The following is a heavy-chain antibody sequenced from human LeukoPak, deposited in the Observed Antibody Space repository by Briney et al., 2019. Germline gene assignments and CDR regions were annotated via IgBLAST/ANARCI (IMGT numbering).Heavy chain of an antibody. V-gene: IGHV3-7*01. D-gene: IGHD5-12*01. J-gene: IGHJ4*02. CDR1: GGSFSGYY. CDR3: AREGYVPFDY. Sequence: ETLSLTCAVYGGSFSGYYWSWIRQPPGKGLEWVANIKQDGSEKYYVDSVKGRFTISRDNAKNSLYLQMNSLRAEDTAVYYCAREGYVPFDYWGQGTLVTVSS. CDR2: IKQDGSEK.